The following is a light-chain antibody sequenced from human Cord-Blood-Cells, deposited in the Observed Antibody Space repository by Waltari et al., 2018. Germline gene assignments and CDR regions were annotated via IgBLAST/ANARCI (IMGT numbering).Light chain of an antibody. CDR1: QSVSSSD. CDR3: QQYGSSLLT. J-gene: IGKJ4*01. V-gene: IGKV3-20*01. Sequence: EIVLTQSPGTLSLSPGERATLSCRASQSVSSSDLAWYQQKPGQAPRLLIYGASSRATGIPDRFSGSGSGTDVTLTTSRLEPKDFAVYYCQQYGSSLLTFGGGTKVEIK. CDR2: GAS.